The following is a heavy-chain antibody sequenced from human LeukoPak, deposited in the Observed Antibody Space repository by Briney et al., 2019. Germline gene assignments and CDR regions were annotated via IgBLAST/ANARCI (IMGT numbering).Heavy chain of an antibody. D-gene: IGHD1-26*01. J-gene: IGHJ4*02. CDR2: IYYSGST. V-gene: IGHV4-59*01. CDR3: ATFPPTIVGATKAFDY. Sequence: SETLSLTCTVSGGSISRYYWSWIRQPPGKGLEWIGYIYYSGSTNYNPSLKSRVTISVDTSKNQFSLKLSSVTAADTAVYYCATFPPTIVGATKAFDYWGQGTLVTVSS. CDR1: GGSISRYY.